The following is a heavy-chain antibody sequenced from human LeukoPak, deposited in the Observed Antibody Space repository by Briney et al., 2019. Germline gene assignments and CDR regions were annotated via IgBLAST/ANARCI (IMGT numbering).Heavy chain of an antibody. CDR2: IYYSGST. CDR3: AREVGNRRDYYYGMDV. V-gene: IGHV4-31*03. CDR1: GGSISSGGYY. Sequence: PSQTLSLTCTVSGGSISSGGYYWSWIRQHPGKGLEWIGYIYYSGSTYYNPSLKSRVTISVDTSKNQFSLKLSSVTAADTAVYYCAREVGNRRDYYYGMDVWGQGTTVTVSS. J-gene: IGHJ6*02. D-gene: IGHD1-14*01.